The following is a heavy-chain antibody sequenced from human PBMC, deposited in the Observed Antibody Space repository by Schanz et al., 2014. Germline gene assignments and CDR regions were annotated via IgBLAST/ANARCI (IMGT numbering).Heavy chain of an antibody. J-gene: IGHJ6*02. Sequence: QVQLQESGPGLVKPSETLSLTCTVSGVSIGGYYWSWIRQPPGKGLEWIGYIFFSGSTTYNPSLNSRWNISVDISKTQFARNRSSVTAADTAVYYCARLGVGDKAYYYYGTDVWGQGTTVLVSS. V-gene: IGHV4-59*08. CDR1: GVSIGGYY. CDR2: IFFSGST. CDR3: ARLGVGDKAYYYYGTDV. D-gene: IGHD1-26*01.